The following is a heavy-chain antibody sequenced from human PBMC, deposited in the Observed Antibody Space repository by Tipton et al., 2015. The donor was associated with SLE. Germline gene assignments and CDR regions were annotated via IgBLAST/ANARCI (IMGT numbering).Heavy chain of an antibody. D-gene: IGHD1-26*01. CDR3: ARLYSGSRGAFDI. V-gene: IGHV4-38-2*01. J-gene: IGHJ3*02. Sequence: TLSLTCAVSGYSISSGYYWGWIRQPPGKGLEWIGSIYHSGSTYYNPSLKSRVTISVDTSKTQFSLRLSSVTALDTAVYYCARLYSGSRGAFDIWGQGTMVTVSS. CDR2: IYHSGST. CDR1: GYSISSGYY.